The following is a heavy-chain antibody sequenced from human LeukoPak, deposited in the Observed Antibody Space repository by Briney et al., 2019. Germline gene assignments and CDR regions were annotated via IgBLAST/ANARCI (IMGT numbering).Heavy chain of an antibody. D-gene: IGHD2-8*02. CDR1: GGSFSGYY. CDR3: ARGTSGARYYYYGMDV. Sequence: SETLSLTCAVYGGSFSGYYWSWIRQPPGRGLEWIGEINRSGSTNYNPSLKSRVTISVDTSKNQFSLKLSSVTAADTAVYYCARGTSGARYYYYGMDVWGRGTTVTVSS. V-gene: IGHV4-34*01. CDR2: INRSGST. J-gene: IGHJ6*04.